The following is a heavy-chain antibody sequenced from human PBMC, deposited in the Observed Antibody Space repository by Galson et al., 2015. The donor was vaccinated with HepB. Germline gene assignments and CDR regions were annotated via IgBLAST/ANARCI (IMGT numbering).Heavy chain of an antibody. V-gene: IGHV3-7*03. CDR2: IKTDGSDK. CDR3: AKDHITGWSFDS. CDR1: GFTFSTYW. D-gene: IGHD6-19*01. J-gene: IGHJ4*02. Sequence: SLRLSCAASGFTFSTYWMYWVRQAPGKGLEWVAAIKTDGSDKYYADSVNGRCTISRDNADNSLYLQINSLRNEDTAVYYCAKDHITGWSFDSWGQGTLVTVSS.